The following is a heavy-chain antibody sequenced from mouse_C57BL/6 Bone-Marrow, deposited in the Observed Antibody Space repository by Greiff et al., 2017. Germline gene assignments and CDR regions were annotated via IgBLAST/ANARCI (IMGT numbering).Heavy chain of an antibody. D-gene: IGHD1-1*01. J-gene: IGHJ2*01. CDR2: ISSGGSYT. CDR3: ARFTTVFDY. Sequence: EVKLQESGGDLVKPGGSLKLSCAASGFTFSSYGMSWVRQTPDKRLEWVATISSGGSYTYYPDSVKGRFTISRDNAKNTLYLQMSSLKSEDTAMYYCARFTTVFDYWGQGTTLTVSS. CDR1: GFTFSSYG. V-gene: IGHV5-6*01.